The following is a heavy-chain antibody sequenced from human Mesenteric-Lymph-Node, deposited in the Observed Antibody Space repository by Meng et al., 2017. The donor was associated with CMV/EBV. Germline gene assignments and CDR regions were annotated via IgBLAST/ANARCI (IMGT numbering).Heavy chain of an antibody. J-gene: IGHJ4*02. D-gene: IGHD3-10*01. V-gene: IGHV1-18*01. CDR3: ARGGSYYFDY. CDR1: GYTFSNYG. CDR2: ISPHNDNR. Sequence: GESLKISCKASGYTFSNYGISWVRQAPGQGLEWMGWISPHNDNRNYAQKFQGRVTMTTDISTSTAYLELRSLRSDDTAVYYCARGGSYYFDYWGQGTLVTVSS.